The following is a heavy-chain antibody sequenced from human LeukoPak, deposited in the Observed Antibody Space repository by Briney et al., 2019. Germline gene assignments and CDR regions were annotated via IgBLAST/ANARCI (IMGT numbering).Heavy chain of an antibody. CDR3: AKTRYSGSYYGTAPLGVDY. CDR1: GFTFSSYA. J-gene: IGHJ4*02. Sequence: GGSLRLSCAASGFTFSSYAMSWVRQAPGKGLEWVSAISGSGGSTYYADSVKGRFTISRDNSKNTLYLQMNSLRAEDTAVYYCAKTRYSGSYYGTAPLGVDYWGQGTLVTVSS. D-gene: IGHD1-26*01. CDR2: ISGSGGST. V-gene: IGHV3-23*01.